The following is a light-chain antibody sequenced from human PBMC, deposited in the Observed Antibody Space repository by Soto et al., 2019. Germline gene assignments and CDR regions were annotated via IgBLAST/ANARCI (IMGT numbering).Light chain of an antibody. J-gene: IGLJ2*01. Sequence: QAVVTQSPSASGTPGQRVTISCSGSSSDIGTKTVNWYQHLPGTAPKLLIYNNDQRPSGVPDRFSGSKSGTSASLAISGLQSEDEADYYCAAWDDSLNGLLFGGGTKLTVL. V-gene: IGLV1-44*01. CDR3: AAWDDSLNGLL. CDR1: SSDIGTKT. CDR2: NND.